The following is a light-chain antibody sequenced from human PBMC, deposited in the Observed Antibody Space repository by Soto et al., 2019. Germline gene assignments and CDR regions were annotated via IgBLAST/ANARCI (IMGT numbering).Light chain of an antibody. CDR2: DAS. Sequence: EIVLTQSPATLSLSPGERATLSCRASQSVSSYLAWYQQKPGQAPRLLIYDASNRATGIPARFSGSGSGTDFTLTISSLEPEDFAVYYCQQRSNWPLFTFRPGPKVDIK. V-gene: IGKV3-11*01. CDR3: QQRSNWPLFT. J-gene: IGKJ3*01. CDR1: QSVSSY.